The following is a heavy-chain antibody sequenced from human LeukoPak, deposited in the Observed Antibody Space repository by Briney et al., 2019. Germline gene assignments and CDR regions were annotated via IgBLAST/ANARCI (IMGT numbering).Heavy chain of an antibody. CDR1: GSTFSSYS. CDR2: IRYDGPEK. J-gene: IGHJ5*02. CDR3: ARVAMAARPPWFDP. Sequence: GASLILSCPASGSTFSSYSMTWVRQAPGNGLAWQAFIRYDGPEKYYGDSVKGRFTISRDNSNNPLYLQMNSLTAEDTAVYYCARVAMAARPPWFDPWGQGILVTVAS. D-gene: IGHD6-6*01. V-gene: IGHV3-30*02.